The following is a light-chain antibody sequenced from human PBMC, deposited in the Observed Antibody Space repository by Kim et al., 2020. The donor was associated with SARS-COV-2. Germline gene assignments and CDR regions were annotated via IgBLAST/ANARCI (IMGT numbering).Light chain of an antibody. CDR1: QRVSSY. Sequence: LSPGEGATPSCRASQRVSSYLAWYQQKPGQAPRLLIYDASNRATGIPARFSGSGSGTDFTLTIGSLEPEDFAVYYCQQRGNWPLTFGGGTKVDIK. V-gene: IGKV3-11*01. J-gene: IGKJ4*01. CDR2: DAS. CDR3: QQRGNWPLT.